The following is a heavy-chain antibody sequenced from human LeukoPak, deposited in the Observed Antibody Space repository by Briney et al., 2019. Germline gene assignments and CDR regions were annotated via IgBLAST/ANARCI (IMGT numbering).Heavy chain of an antibody. Sequence: GASVKVSCKASGYIFTNYGITWVRLAPGQGLEWMGWISPYNGNTNYAQNLQGRVTMTTDTSTSTAYMELRGLRSDDTAVYYCARDLAGIAVTADWGQGTLVTVSS. V-gene: IGHV1-18*01. D-gene: IGHD6-19*01. CDR1: GYIFTNYG. CDR2: ISPYNGNT. CDR3: ARDLAGIAVTAD. J-gene: IGHJ1*01.